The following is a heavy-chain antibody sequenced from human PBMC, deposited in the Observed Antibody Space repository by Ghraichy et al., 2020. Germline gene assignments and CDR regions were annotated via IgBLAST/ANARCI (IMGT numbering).Heavy chain of an antibody. Sequence: SVKVSCKASGGTFSSYAISWVRQAPGQGLEWMGRIIPILGIANYAQKFQGRVTITADKSTSTAYMELSSLRSEDTAVYYCARDSRYCSSTSCKFDPWGQGTLVTVSS. J-gene: IGHJ5*02. CDR2: IIPILGIA. D-gene: IGHD2-2*01. V-gene: IGHV1-69*04. CDR3: ARDSRYCSSTSCKFDP. CDR1: GGTFSSYA.